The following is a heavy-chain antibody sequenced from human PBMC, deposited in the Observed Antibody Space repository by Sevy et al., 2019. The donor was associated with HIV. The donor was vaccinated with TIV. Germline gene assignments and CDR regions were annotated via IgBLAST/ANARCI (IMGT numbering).Heavy chain of an antibody. V-gene: IGHV3-15*01. D-gene: IGHD3-22*01. CDR2: IKSKTDGGTT. J-gene: IGHJ4*02. Sequence: GGSLRLSCAASGFTFSNAWMSWVRQAPGKGLEWVGRIKSKTDGGTTDYPAPVKGRFTIRREDSINTLYLQTNSLKNEEPTVYYCTTDGRAGSSSGYYYVRVYFDYWGQGTLVTVSS. CDR1: GFTFSNAW. CDR3: TTDGRAGSSSGYYYVRVYFDY.